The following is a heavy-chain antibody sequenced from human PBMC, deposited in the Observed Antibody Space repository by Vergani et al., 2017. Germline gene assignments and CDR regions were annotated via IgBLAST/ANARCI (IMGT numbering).Heavy chain of an antibody. Sequence: EVQLVESGGGLVQPGGSLRLSCAASGFTFSSYWMHWVRQAPGKGLVWVSRINSDGSSTSYADSVKGRFTISRDNAKNTLYLQMNSLRAEDTAVYYCAGDITSRRGARVPNYWGQGTLVTVSS. V-gene: IGHV3-74*01. CDR1: GFTFSSYW. CDR2: INSDGSST. D-gene: IGHD2-2*01. J-gene: IGHJ4*02. CDR3: AGDITSRRGARVPNY.